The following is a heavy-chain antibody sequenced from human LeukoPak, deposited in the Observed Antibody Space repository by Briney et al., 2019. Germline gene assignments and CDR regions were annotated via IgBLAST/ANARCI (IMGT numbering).Heavy chain of an antibody. D-gene: IGHD1-26*01. J-gene: IGHJ2*01. CDR1: GGSISSGGYY. CDR3: ARARIVGATRPWYFDL. CDR2: IYYSGST. Sequence: PSETLSLTCTVSGGSISSGGYYWSWIRQHPGKGLEWIGYIYYSGSTYYNPSLKSRVTISVDTSKNQFSLKLSSVTAADTAVYYCARARIVGATRPWYFDLWGRGTLVTVSS. V-gene: IGHV4-31*03.